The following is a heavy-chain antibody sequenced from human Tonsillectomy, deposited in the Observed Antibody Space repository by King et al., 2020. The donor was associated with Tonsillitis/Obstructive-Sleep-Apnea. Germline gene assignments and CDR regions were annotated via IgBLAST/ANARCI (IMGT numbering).Heavy chain of an antibody. CDR2: IDPSDSYT. Sequence: VQLVESGAEVKKPGESLRISCTGSGYIFPNYWITWVRQMPGKGLEWMGRIDPSDSYTKYSPSFQGHVTISPDTSISTAYLQLSSLKASDTAMYYCSRNYYDTGGNHPLDYWGQGTLVTVSS. CDR3: SRNYYDTGGNHPLDY. D-gene: IGHD3-22*01. J-gene: IGHJ4*02. CDR1: GYIFPNYW. V-gene: IGHV5-10-1*03.